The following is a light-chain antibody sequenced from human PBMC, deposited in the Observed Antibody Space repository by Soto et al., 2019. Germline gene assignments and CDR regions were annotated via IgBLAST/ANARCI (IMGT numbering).Light chain of an antibody. Sequence: SCELTQPPSVSVAPGNTARITCGGNNIGSKSVHWYQQKPGQAPVLVIHYDSDRPSGIPERFSGSNFGNTATLTISRVEAGDEAGYYCQVWDSSSVVFGGGTKLTVL. CDR1: NIGSKS. V-gene: IGLV3-21*04. CDR3: QVWDSSSVV. J-gene: IGLJ2*01. CDR2: YDS.